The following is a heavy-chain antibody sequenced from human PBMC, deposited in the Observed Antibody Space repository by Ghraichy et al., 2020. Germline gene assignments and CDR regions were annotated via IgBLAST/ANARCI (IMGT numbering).Heavy chain of an antibody. CDR2: VNPAGGSA. V-gene: IGHV1-46*01. CDR3: TRRGENYYHYAMDV. Sequence: ASVKVSCKASGYTFTSHYMHWVRQAPGQGLEWMGIVNPAGGSANYAQKFQGRVIMTRDTSTNTVYMELSSLRSEDTAVYYCTRRGENYYHYAMDVWGQGTTVTVSS. J-gene: IGHJ6*02. CDR1: GYTFTSHY.